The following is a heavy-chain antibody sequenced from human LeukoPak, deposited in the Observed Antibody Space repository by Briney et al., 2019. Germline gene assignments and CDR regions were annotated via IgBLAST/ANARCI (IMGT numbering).Heavy chain of an antibody. CDR3: AKDKRFRSSSLDY. V-gene: IGHV3-43*02. D-gene: IGHD6-13*01. J-gene: IGHJ4*02. CDR1: GFSFDDNA. Sequence: GGSLRLSCAASGFSFDDNAMYWVRQAPGKGLEWVSLISGDGGSTYYADSVKGRFTISRDNSKNSLYLQMNSLRTEDTALYYCAKDKRFRSSSLDYWGQGTLVTVSS. CDR2: ISGDGGST.